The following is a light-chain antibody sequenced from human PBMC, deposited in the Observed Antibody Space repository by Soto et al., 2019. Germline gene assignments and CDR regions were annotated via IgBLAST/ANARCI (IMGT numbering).Light chain of an antibody. CDR1: DIGTKS. Sequence: SYELTQPPSVSVAPGKTARITCGGNDIGTKSVHWYLQKPGQAPVLVIYYDGDRPSGVPELFSGSNSENTATLTISRVEAGDEVDYYCQVWESTSDHVVFGGGTQLTVL. V-gene: IGLV3-21*01. CDR2: YDG. J-gene: IGLJ2*01. CDR3: QVWESTSDHVV.